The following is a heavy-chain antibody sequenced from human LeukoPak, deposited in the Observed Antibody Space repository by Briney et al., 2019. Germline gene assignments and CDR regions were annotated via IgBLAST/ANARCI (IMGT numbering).Heavy chain of an antibody. CDR3: ARGLRYFDWLLCGAFDI. V-gene: IGHV3-48*03. CDR2: ISSSGSTI. D-gene: IGHD3-9*01. CDR1: GFTFSSYE. Sequence: PGGSLKLSCAASGFTFSSYEMNWVRQAPGKGLEWVSYISSSGSTIYYADSVKGRFTISRDNAKKSLYLQMNSLRAEDKAVYYCARGLRYFDWLLCGAFDICGQGTMVTVSS. J-gene: IGHJ3*02.